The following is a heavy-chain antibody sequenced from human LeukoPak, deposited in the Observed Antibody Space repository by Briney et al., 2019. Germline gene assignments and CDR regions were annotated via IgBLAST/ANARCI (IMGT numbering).Heavy chain of an antibody. D-gene: IGHD3-22*01. CDR2: IKSKTDGGTT. Sequence: PGGSLRLSCAASGFTFSNAWMSWVRQAPGKGLEWVGRIKSKTDGGTTDYAAPVKGRFTISRDDSKNTLYLQMNSLKTEDTAVYYCTTAYYYDSSGYYYYPDYWGQGTLVTVSS. J-gene: IGHJ4*02. CDR3: TTAYYYDSSGYYYYPDY. V-gene: IGHV3-15*01. CDR1: GFTFSNAW.